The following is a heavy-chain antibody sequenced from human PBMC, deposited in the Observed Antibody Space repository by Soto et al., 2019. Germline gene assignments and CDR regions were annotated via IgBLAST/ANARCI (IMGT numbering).Heavy chain of an antibody. CDR3: ARLSRRISLSGTPLHTYGMYF. CDR2: ISAYNGNT. V-gene: IGHV1-18*01. Sequence: GASVKVSCKASGYTFTSYGISWVRQAPGQGLEWMGWISAYNGNTNYAQKLQGRVTMTTDTSTSTAYMELRSLRSDDTAVYYCARLSRRISLSGTPLHTYGMYFWGQGTKVPVSS. J-gene: IGHJ6*02. D-gene: IGHD2-15*01. CDR1: GYTFTSYG.